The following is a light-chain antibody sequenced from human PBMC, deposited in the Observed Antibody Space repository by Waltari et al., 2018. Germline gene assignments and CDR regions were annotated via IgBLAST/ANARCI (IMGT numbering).Light chain of an antibody. CDR1: SSAVGGYNY. V-gene: IGLV2-11*02. CDR3: CSYAGSYTHVV. CDR2: DVS. Sequence: QSALTQPRSVSGSPGQSVTISCTGTSSAVGGYNYVSWYQQPPGKAPKLIIYDVSKRPSGVPDRFSGSKSGNTASLTISGLQAEDEADYYCCSYAGSYTHVVFGGGTKLTVL. J-gene: IGLJ2*01.